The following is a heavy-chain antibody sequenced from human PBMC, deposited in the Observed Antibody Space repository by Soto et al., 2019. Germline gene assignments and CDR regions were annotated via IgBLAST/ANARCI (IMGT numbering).Heavy chain of an antibody. Sequence: GGSLRLSCAASGFTFSSYAMSWVRQAPGKGLEWVSAISGSGGSTYYADSVKGRFTISRDNSKNTLYLQMNSLRAEDTAVYYCAKDSPGIAARPTISFDYWGQGTLVTVSS. CDR1: GFTFSSYA. CDR3: AKDSPGIAARPTISFDY. D-gene: IGHD6-6*01. V-gene: IGHV3-23*01. CDR2: ISGSGGST. J-gene: IGHJ4*02.